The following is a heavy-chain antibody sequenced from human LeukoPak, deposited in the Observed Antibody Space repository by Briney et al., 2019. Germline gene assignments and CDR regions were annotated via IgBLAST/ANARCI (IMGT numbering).Heavy chain of an antibody. Sequence: SETLSLTCTISDGSISSSSYYWGWIRQPPGKGLEWIAYIHYSGTTNYNPSLKSRVTISVDTSKNQLSLKLGSVTAADTAVYYCARRGYNYGNWFDPWGQGTLVTVSS. V-gene: IGHV4-61*05. CDR1: DGSISSSSYY. CDR3: ARRGYNYGNWFDP. J-gene: IGHJ5*02. D-gene: IGHD5-18*01. CDR2: IHYSGTT.